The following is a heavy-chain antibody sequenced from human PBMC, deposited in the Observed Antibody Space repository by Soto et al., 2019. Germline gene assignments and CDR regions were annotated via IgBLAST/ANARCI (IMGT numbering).Heavy chain of an antibody. CDR3: ARDRPAVAGKYYYYYGLDV. Sequence: SETLSLTCAVYGGSFSGYYWTWIRQPPGTGLEWIGEINHSGSTNYNPSLKSRVTISVDTSKNQFSLKLTSVTAADTAVYYCARDRPAVAGKYYYYYGLDVWGQGTTVTVSS. CDR1: GGSFSGYY. CDR2: INHSGST. J-gene: IGHJ6*02. D-gene: IGHD6-19*01. V-gene: IGHV4-34*01.